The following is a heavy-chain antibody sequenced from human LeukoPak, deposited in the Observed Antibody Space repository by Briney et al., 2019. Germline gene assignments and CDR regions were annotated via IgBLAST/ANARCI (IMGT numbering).Heavy chain of an antibody. Sequence: SETLSLTCTVSGGSISSYYWSWIRQPPGKGLEWIGYIYYSGSTNYNPSLKSRVTISVDTSKNQFSLKLSSVTAADTAVYYCASQSGYSYGYDFQHWGQGTLVTVSS. CDR2: IYYSGST. D-gene: IGHD5-18*01. CDR1: GGSISSYY. J-gene: IGHJ1*01. V-gene: IGHV4-59*08. CDR3: ASQSGYSYGYDFQH.